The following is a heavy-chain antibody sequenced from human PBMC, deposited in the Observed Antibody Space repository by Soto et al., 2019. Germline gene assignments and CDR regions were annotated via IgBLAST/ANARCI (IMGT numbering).Heavy chain of an antibody. Sequence: EVQLLESGGGLVQPGGSLRLSCAASGFTFSNFGMSWVRQAPGKGLEWVSAISNSGGSIYYADSVKGRFTISRDNSKNTLYLQMNSLRAEDTAVYYCAKSLVAVTRRVCFDSWGQGTLVTVSS. CDR1: GFTFSNFG. CDR2: ISNSGGSI. J-gene: IGHJ4*02. V-gene: IGHV3-23*01. CDR3: AKSLVAVTRRVCFDS. D-gene: IGHD2-15*01.